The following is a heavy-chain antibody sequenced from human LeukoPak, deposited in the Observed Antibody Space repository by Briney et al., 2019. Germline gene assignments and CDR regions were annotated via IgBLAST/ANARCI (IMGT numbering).Heavy chain of an antibody. CDR3: AKDRGGGYSSSSTGFDY. J-gene: IGHJ4*02. V-gene: IGHV3-23*01. CDR2: ISSSGGST. CDR1: GLTYNSYA. Sequence: GGSLSLSRAASGLTYNSYAMSGVRQAPGRGLEWVSTISSSGGSTSYADSPKGRSTFSRDNSNNTLFLQMNRLRAEDTAVFYYAKDRGGGYSSSSTGFDYWRRGTLVTVSS. D-gene: IGHD6-6*01.